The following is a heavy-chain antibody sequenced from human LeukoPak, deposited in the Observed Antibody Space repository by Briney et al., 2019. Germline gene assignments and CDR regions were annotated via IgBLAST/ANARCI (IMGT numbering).Heavy chain of an antibody. CDR2: IKQDGSEK. Sequence: GGPLRLSCAASGFTFRSYWMSWVRQAPGKGLEWVANIKQDGSEKYYVDSVKGRFTISRDNAKNSLYLQMNSLRAEDTAVYYCARDPVGDNWFDPWGQGTLVTVSS. CDR1: GFTFRSYW. CDR3: ARDPVGDNWFDP. D-gene: IGHD1-26*01. J-gene: IGHJ5*02. V-gene: IGHV3-7*01.